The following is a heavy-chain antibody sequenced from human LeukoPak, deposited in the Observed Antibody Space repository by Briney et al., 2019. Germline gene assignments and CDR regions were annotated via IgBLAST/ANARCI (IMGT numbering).Heavy chain of an antibody. CDR3: ARDQQQGDHYSFHYMDF. Sequence: GASVKVSCKGSGYSFSNHGITWVRQAPGQGLEWIGWISPHKGNTNYQQRLQGRLIMTTDASTSTAYMELRDLRSDDTAIYHCARDQQQGDHYSFHYMDFWGEGTTVIVSS. D-gene: IGHD1/OR15-1a*01. J-gene: IGHJ6*03. CDR1: GYSFSNHG. V-gene: IGHV1-18*01. CDR2: ISPHKGNT.